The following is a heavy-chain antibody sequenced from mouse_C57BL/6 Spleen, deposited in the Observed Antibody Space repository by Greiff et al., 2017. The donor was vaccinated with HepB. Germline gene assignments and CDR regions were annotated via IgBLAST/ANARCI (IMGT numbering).Heavy chain of an antibody. CDR1: GYSITSGYD. Sequence: VQLKESGPGMVKPSQSLSLTCTVTGYSITSGYDWHWIRHFPGNKLEWMGYISYSGSTNYNPSLKSRISITHDTSKNHFFLKLNSVTTEDTATYYCARGSQAQWFAYWGQGTLVTVSA. J-gene: IGHJ3*01. CDR3: ARGSQAQWFAY. CDR2: ISYSGST. V-gene: IGHV3-1*01.